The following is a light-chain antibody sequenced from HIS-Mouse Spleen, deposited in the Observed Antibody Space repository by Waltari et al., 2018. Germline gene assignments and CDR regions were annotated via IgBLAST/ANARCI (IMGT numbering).Light chain of an antibody. CDR3: CSYAGSSTNWV. V-gene: IGLV2-23*01. CDR1: SSDVGSYNL. Sequence: QSALTQPASVSGSPGQSITISCTGTSSDVGSYNLVSWYQQHPVKAPKLMIYEGSKRPSGGSNRCSGSKSGNTASLTISGLQAEDEADYYCCSYAGSSTNWVFGGGTKLTVL. CDR2: EGS. J-gene: IGLJ3*02.